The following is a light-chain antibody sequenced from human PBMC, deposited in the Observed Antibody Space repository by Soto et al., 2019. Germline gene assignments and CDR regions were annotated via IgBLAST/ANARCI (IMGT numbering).Light chain of an antibody. CDR2: ASS. CDR3: QQFDDLTFT. Sequence: DIKLTQSRSSLSASVGDSLTVTSEAPQDLNKYLDWDQQEXGKTPXXRXSASSDLETGVPSRCSGSGSGTVFTLTISSRQPDDIATYYRQQFDDLTFTFGQGTRLEIK. CDR1: QDLNKY. V-gene: IGKV1-33*01. J-gene: IGKJ5*01.